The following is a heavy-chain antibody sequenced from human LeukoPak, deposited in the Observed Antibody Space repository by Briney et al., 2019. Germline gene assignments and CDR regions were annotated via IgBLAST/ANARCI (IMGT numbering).Heavy chain of an antibody. V-gene: IGHV3-21*01. J-gene: IGHJ4*02. CDR2: ISSSSSYI. D-gene: IGHD3-10*01. CDR3: AKERMVRGVIQDY. CDR1: GFTFSSYS. Sequence: GGSLRLSCAASGFTFSSYSMNWVRPAPGKGLEWVSSISSSSSYIYYADSVKGRFTISRDNAKNSLYLQMNSLRAEDTAVYYCAKERMVRGVIQDYWGQGTLVTVSS.